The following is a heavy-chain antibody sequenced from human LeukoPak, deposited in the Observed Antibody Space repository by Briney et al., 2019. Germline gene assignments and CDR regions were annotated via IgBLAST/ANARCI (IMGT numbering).Heavy chain of an antibody. CDR3: ARGHYGMDV. CDR1: GFTFSSYE. Sequence: GGSLRLSCAASGFTFSSYEMNWVRQAPGKGLEWVSYMKFTGGSDYADSVKGRFTISRDNAKNSLYLQMNSLRGEDTAVYYCARGHYGMDVWGQGTTVTVS. J-gene: IGHJ6*02. V-gene: IGHV3-48*03. CDR2: MKFTGGS.